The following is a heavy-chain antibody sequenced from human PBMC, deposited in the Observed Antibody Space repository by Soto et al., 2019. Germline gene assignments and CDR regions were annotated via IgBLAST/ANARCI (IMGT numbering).Heavy chain of an antibody. Sequence: QVQLVESGGGVVQPGGSLRLSCAASGFTFSNYPMHWVRQAPGKGLEWVAVISYDGSDKYYADSVKGRFTLSRDNSKNTLYLQMNSLTAEDTAVYFGARRTLVNSRYPQHWGQGTLVTVSS. CDR1: GFTFSNYP. D-gene: IGHD2-8*02. CDR3: ARRTLVNSRYPQH. V-gene: IGHV3-30*14. J-gene: IGHJ1*01. CDR2: ISYDGSDK.